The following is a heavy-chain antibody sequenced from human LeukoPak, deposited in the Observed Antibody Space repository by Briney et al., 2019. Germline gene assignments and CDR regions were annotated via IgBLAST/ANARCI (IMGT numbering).Heavy chain of an antibody. D-gene: IGHD1-26*01. V-gene: IGHV4-59*08. J-gene: IGHJ4*02. CDR2: IYYSRGIT. CDR1: GDSISSYY. CDR3: ASLGGTYDY. Sequence: SETLSLTCTVSGDSISSYYWSWIRQPPGKGLEWIGYIYYSRGITNYNPSLKSRVTISIDTSKNQVSLKLSSVTAADTAVYYCASLGGTYDYWGQGTLVTVSS.